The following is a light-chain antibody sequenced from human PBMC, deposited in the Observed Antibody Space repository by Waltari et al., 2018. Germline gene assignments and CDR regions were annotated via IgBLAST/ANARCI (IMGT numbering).Light chain of an antibody. J-gene: IGLJ3*02. CDR3: CSYAGSYTLV. Sequence: QSALTQPRPVSGSPGQSVTTPCTGTSGDVGGYNYVSWYQQHPGKAPKLMIYDVSKRPSGVPDRFSGSKSGNTASLTISGLQAEDEADYYCCSYAGSYTLVFGGGTKLTVL. V-gene: IGLV2-11*01. CDR1: SGDVGGYNY. CDR2: DVS.